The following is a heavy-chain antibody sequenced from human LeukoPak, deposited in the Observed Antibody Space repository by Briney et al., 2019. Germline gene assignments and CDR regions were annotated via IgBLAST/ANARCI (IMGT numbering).Heavy chain of an antibody. CDR3: ATALSGDGYYFDY. V-gene: IGHV4-61*02. J-gene: IGHJ4*02. D-gene: IGHD5-24*01. Sequence: SQTLSLTCTVSGGPISSGSYYWSWIRQPAGKGLEWIGRIYTSGSTNYNPSLKSRVTISIDTSKNQFSLKLSSVTAADTAVYYCATALSGDGYYFDYWGQGTLVTVSS. CDR1: GGPISSGSYY. CDR2: IYTSGST.